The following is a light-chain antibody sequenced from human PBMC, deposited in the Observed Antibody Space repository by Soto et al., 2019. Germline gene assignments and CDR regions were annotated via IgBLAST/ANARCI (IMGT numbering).Light chain of an antibody. Sequence: IVLTQSPATLSFSPGERATLSCRASQSVSSYLAWYQQKPGQAPRLLIYDASNRATGIPARFSGSGSGTDFTLTISSLEPEDFAVYYCQQRSNWPPTFGQGTRLEIK. CDR1: QSVSSY. V-gene: IGKV3-11*01. CDR3: QQRSNWPPT. J-gene: IGKJ5*01. CDR2: DAS.